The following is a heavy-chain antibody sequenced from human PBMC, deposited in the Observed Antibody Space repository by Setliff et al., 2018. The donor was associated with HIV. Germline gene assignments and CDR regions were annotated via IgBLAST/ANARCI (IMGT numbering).Heavy chain of an antibody. V-gene: IGHV1-24*01. CDR2: FDPEDGET. D-gene: IGHD3-10*01. CDR1: GFTLREVS. CDR3: ARVRYYYGSGSFAGYFDY. J-gene: IGHJ4*02. Sequence: ASVKVSCKVSGFTLREVSMHWVRQAPGKGLEWMGYFDPEDGETVYAQKFQGRITITADESTSTAYMELSSLRSEDTAVYFCARVRYYYGSGSFAGYFDYWGQGTLVTVSS.